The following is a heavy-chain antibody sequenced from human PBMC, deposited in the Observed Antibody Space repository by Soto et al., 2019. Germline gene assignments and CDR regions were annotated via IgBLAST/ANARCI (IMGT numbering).Heavy chain of an antibody. V-gene: IGHV4-59*01. J-gene: IGHJ6*02. D-gene: IGHD5-12*01. CDR3: ARAYGGFDNGLDV. CDR1: GDSIRSYY. Sequence: AETLSLTCTVSGDSIRSYYWTWVRQPPGKGLELIGYIYYSGSTRYNPSLKSRVTISVDMSKNQFSLKLSSVIAADTAVYYCARAYGGFDNGLDVWGQGTAVTVSS. CDR2: IYYSGST.